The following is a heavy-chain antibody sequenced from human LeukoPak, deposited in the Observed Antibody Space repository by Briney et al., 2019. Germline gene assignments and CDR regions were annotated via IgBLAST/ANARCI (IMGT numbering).Heavy chain of an antibody. V-gene: IGHV3-7*01. Sequence: PGGSLRLSCAASGFTFSSYWMTWVRQAPGKGLEWVANINQDGSEKNYVDSVRGRFTISRDNAKNSLYLQMNSLRAEDTAVYYCATRSSHTSSWYGYLFWDYWGQGALVTVSS. CDR1: GFTFSSYW. CDR2: INQDGSEK. D-gene: IGHD6-13*01. J-gene: IGHJ4*02. CDR3: ATRSSHTSSWYGYLFWDY.